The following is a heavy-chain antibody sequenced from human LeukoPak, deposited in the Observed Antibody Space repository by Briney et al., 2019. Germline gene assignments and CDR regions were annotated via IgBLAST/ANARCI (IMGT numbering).Heavy chain of an antibody. D-gene: IGHD3/OR15-3a*01. V-gene: IGHV3-23*01. CDR2: ISGRDGIA. CDR1: GFTFSDYA. J-gene: IGHJ5*02. CDR3: AKGMWTSGLLSWFDP. Sequence: GGALRLSCAASGFTFSDYAMTWVRQAPGKGLEWVSVISGRDGIAYYADSVKGRFTISRDNSKNTLYLQMNSLRAEDTAVYYCAKGMWTSGLLSWFDPWGQGSLVTASS.